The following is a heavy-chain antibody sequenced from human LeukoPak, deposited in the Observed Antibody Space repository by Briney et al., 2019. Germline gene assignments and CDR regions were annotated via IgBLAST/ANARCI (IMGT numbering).Heavy chain of an antibody. V-gene: IGHV4-39*01. Sequence: SETLSLTCNVSGGSISSNTYFWGWIRRPPGKGLEWIGSIRYSGSTYYNPSLKSRVTISVDTSKNRFSLNLSSLTAADTAVYYCATSDTVSTYNWFDPWGQGTLVTVSS. CDR2: IRYSGST. CDR3: ATSDTVSTYNWFDP. J-gene: IGHJ5*02. D-gene: IGHD5/OR15-5a*01. CDR1: GGSISSNTYF.